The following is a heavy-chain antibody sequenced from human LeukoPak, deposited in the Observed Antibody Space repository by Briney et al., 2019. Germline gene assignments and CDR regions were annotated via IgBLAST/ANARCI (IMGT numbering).Heavy chain of an antibody. CDR3: ARRRNERYYYDRGAFDY. D-gene: IGHD3-22*01. CDR1: GFTFSHFW. Sequence: GGSLRLSCAASGFTFSHFWMSWVRQAPGKGLEWVAYIKKTGSETYYVDSVKGRFTITRDNTRNSLFLQMYSLRAEDTAVYYCARRRNERYYYDRGAFDYWGQGTLVTVSS. J-gene: IGHJ4*02. V-gene: IGHV3-7*01. CDR2: IKKTGSET.